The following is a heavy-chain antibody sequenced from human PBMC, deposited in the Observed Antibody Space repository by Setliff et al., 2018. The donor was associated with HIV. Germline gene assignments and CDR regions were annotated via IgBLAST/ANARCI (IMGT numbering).Heavy chain of an antibody. Sequence: SETLSLTCTVSGGSISSYYWSWIRQPAGKGLEWIGRIYASGRTNYNPSLKSRVTLSVDTSKNQFSLKVTSVTAADTAVYYCAREVQFSATTYYYYYMDDWGRGTTVTV. D-gene: IGHD1-1*01. CDR3: AREVQFSATTYYYYYMDD. CDR1: GGSISSYY. J-gene: IGHJ6*03. V-gene: IGHV4-4*07. CDR2: IYASGRT.